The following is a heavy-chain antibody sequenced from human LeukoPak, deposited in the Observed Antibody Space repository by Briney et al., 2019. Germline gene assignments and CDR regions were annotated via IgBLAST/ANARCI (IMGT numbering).Heavy chain of an antibody. D-gene: IGHD3-9*01. Sequence: ASVKVSCKASGYTFIRNGISWVRQAPGQGLEWMGWISPYNENRKYLQKLQGRVTLSTDTSTSTAYMELRSLTSDDTAVYFCARGDIMTGSFFDYWGQGTLVTVSS. J-gene: IGHJ4*02. CDR1: GYTFIRNG. CDR3: ARGDIMTGSFFDY. V-gene: IGHV1-18*01. CDR2: ISPYNENR.